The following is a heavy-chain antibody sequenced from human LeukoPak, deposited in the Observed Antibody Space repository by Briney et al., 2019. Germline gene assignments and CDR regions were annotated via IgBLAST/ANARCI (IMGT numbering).Heavy chain of an antibody. V-gene: IGHV4-59*08. CDR1: GGSISSYY. J-gene: IGHJ4*02. CDR3: ARHRTMYDYVWGSLRTYFDY. CDR2: IYYSGST. Sequence: PSETLSLTCTVSGGSISSYYWSWIRQPPGKGLEWIGYIYYSGSTNYNPSLKSRVTISVDTSKNQFSLKLSSVTAADTAVYYCARHRTMYDYVWGSLRTYFDYWGQGTLVTVSS. D-gene: IGHD3-16*01.